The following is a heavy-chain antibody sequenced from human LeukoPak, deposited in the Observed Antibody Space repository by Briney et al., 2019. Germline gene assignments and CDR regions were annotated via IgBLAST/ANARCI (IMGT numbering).Heavy chain of an antibody. V-gene: IGHV1-46*01. CDR3: ATDLPTGFGSTAY. D-gene: IGHD3-10*01. Sequence: WPSVKVSCKASGNTFTNNFMHWVRQAPGPGLEWMGLINPSGSATTYQQKIEGRVTMTRDTSTNTVYMELSSLRSEDTAVYYCATDLPTGFGSTAYWGQGTLVTVSS. CDR2: INPSGSAT. J-gene: IGHJ4*02. CDR1: GNTFTNNF.